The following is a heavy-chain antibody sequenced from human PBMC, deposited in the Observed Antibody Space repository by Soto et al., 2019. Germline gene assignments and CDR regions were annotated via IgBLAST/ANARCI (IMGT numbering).Heavy chain of an antibody. CDR3: AKAYFGEETHNYFDY. V-gene: IGHV1-69*02. Sequence: SVKVSCKASGGTFSSYTISWVRQAPGQGLEWMGRIIPILGIANYAQKFQGRVTITADKSTSTAYMELSSLRSEDTAVYYCAKAYFGEETHNYFDYWGQGTLVTVS. CDR1: GGTFSSYT. J-gene: IGHJ4*02. D-gene: IGHD3-10*01. CDR2: IIPILGIA.